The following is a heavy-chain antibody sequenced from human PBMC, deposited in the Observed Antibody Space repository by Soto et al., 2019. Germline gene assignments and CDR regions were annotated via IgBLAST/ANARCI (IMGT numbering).Heavy chain of an antibody. CDR1: GFSLSTSGMC. D-gene: IGHD6-19*01. CDR2: IDWDDDK. Sequence: SGPTLVNPTQTLTLTCTCSGFSLSTSGMCVSWIRQPPVKALEWLAFIDWDDDKYYSTSLKTRLTISKDTSKNQVVLTMTNMAPVDTATYYCARIRASSGWYFDYWGQGTLVTVPQ. V-gene: IGHV2-70*01. CDR3: ARIRASSGWYFDY. J-gene: IGHJ4*02.